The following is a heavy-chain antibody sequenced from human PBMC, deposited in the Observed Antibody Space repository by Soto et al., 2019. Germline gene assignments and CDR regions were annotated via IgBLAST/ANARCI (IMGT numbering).Heavy chain of an antibody. V-gene: IGHV1-18*01. CDR3: ARLEIRYFDWFGFDP. D-gene: IGHD3-9*01. CDR2: ISAYNGNT. Sequence: ASVKVSCKASGYTFTSYGISWVRQAPGQGLEWMGWISAYNGNTNYAQKLQGRVTMTTDTSTSTAYMELRSLRSDDTAVYYCARLEIRYFDWFGFDPWGQGTQVTVSS. CDR1: GYTFTSYG. J-gene: IGHJ5*02.